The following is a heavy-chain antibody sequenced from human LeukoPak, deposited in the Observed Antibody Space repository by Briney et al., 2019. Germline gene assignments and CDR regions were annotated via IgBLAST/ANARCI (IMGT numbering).Heavy chain of an antibody. CDR3: ARDLGDGYND. CDR2: IYYSGST. Sequence: PSETLSLTCTVSGGSISSYYWSWIRQPPGKGLEWIGYIYYSGSTNYNPSLKSRVTISVDTSKNQFSLKLSPVTAADTAVYYCARDLGDGYNDWGQGTLVTVSS. D-gene: IGHD5-24*01. J-gene: IGHJ4*02. V-gene: IGHV4-59*01. CDR1: GGSISSYY.